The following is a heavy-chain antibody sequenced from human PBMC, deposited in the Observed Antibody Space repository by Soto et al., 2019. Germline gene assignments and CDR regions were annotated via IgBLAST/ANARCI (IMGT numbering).Heavy chain of an antibody. V-gene: IGHV4-30-2*01. CDR1: GGSISSGGYS. CDR2: IYHSGST. J-gene: IGHJ5*02. CDR3: ARDQLEGNWFDP. Sequence: QLQLQESGSGLVRPSQTLSLTCAVSGGSISSGGYSWNWIRQPPGKGLGWIGYIYHSGSTLYNPYLKSRVTISVDKSKNRFSLKLSSVTAADTAVYYCARDQLEGNWFDPWGQGTLVTVSS. D-gene: IGHD1-1*01.